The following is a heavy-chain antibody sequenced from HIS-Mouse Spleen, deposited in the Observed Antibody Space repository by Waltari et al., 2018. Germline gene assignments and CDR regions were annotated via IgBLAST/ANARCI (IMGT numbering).Heavy chain of an antibody. CDR1: VGSLSSSSYY. CDR3: AREIPYSSSWYDWYFDL. V-gene: IGHV4-39*07. CDR2: IYYSGST. D-gene: IGHD6-13*01. Sequence: QLQLQESGPGLVKPSETLSLTCTFSVGSLSSSSYYWGWIRQPPGKGLEWIGSIYYSGSTYYNPSLKSRVTISVDTSKNQFSLKLSSVTAADTAVYYCAREIPYSSSWYDWYFDLWGRGTLVTVSS. J-gene: IGHJ2*01.